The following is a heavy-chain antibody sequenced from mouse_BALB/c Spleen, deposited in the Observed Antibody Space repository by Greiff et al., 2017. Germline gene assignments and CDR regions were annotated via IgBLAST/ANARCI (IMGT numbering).Heavy chain of an antibody. D-gene: IGHD2-1*01. Sequence: EVKLVESGGGLVQPGGSRKLSCAASGFTFSSFGMHWVRQAPEKGLEWVAYISSGSSTIYSADTEKGRFTISRDNHKNNMFLQMTSLRSDDTAMYYCARKGGIYYGNYDYAMDYWGQGTSVTVSA. CDR2: ISSGSSTI. V-gene: IGHV5-17*02. J-gene: IGHJ4*01. CDR1: GFTFSSFG. CDR3: ARKGGIYYGNYDYAMDY.